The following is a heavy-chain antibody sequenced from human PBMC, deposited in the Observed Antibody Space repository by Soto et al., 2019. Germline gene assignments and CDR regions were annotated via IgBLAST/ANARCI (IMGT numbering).Heavy chain of an antibody. V-gene: IGHV3-30-3*01. CDR3: ARDGDRYCSSTSCPYFDY. D-gene: IGHD2-2*01. CDR1: GFTFSSYA. Sequence: QVQLVESGGGVVQPGRSLRLSCAASGFTFSSYAMHWVRQAPGKGLEWVAVISYDGSNKYYADSVKGRFTISRDNSKNTLYLQMNSLRAEDTAVYYCARDGDRYCSSTSCPYFDYWGQGTLVTVSS. J-gene: IGHJ4*02. CDR2: ISYDGSNK.